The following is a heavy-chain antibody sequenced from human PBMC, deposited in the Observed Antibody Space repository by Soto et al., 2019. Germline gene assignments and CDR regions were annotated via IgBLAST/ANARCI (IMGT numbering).Heavy chain of an antibody. CDR1: GYSFTSYW. CDR3: ARRERYSSSSGYNYYYMDV. J-gene: IGHJ6*03. D-gene: IGHD6-6*01. V-gene: IGHV5-51*01. CDR2: IYPGDSDT. Sequence: GESLKISCKGSGYSFTSYWIGWVRQMPGKGLEWMGIIYPGDSDTRYSPSFQGQVTISADKSISTAYLQWSSLKASDTAMYYCARRERYSSSSGYNYYYMDVWGKGTTVTVSS.